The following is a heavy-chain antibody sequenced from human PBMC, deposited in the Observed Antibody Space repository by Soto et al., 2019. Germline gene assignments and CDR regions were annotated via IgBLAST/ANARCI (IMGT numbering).Heavy chain of an antibody. CDR2: IWYDGSKK. CDR3: VRDGPPGSGSPTGTYYFHY. J-gene: IGHJ4*02. D-gene: IGHD3-10*01. CDR1: GFTFSVYG. V-gene: IGHV3-33*01. Sequence: PGGSLRLSCAASGFTFSVYGMHWVRQAPGKGLEWVAVIWYDGSKKYFSDSVKGRFTISRDNSKNTLYLQMNSLRVEDTAVYYCVRDGPPGSGSPTGTYYFHYWGQGTPVTVSS.